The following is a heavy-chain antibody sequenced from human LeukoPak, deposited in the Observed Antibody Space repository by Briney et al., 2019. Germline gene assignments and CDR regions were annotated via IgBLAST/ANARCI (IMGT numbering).Heavy chain of an antibody. V-gene: IGHV3-53*01. Sequence: PGGPLSSSCAPSGFTAGSTYSSWFGKPPGKGLEWVSVIYGGGSTYYAGSVKDRFTISRDNSKNTLYLQMNSLRAEDTAVYYCARGAQWLDVWGQGTLVTVSS. J-gene: IGHJ4*02. CDR2: IYGGGST. CDR3: ARGAQWLDV. CDR1: GFTAGSTY. D-gene: IGHD6-19*01.